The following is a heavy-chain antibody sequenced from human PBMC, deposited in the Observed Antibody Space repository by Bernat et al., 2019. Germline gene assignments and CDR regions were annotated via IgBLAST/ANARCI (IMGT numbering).Heavy chain of an antibody. J-gene: IGHJ4*02. D-gene: IGHD3-10*01. V-gene: IGHV4-31*03. CDR1: GGSISSGGYY. CDR2: IYYSGST. Sequence: QVQLQESGPGLVKPSQTLSLTCTVSGGSISSGGYYWSWIRQPPGKGLEWIGYIYYSGSTYYNPSLKSRVTISVDTSKNQFSLKLSSVTAADTAVYYCARGPITMVRDETSEEAAFDYWGQGTLVTVSS. CDR3: ARGPITMVRDETSEEAAFDY.